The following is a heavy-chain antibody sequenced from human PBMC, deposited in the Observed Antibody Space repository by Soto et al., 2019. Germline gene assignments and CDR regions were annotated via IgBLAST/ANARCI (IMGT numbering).Heavy chain of an antibody. D-gene: IGHD2-2*01. CDR1: GFTFSSYG. Sequence: GGSLRLSCAASGFTFSSYGMHWVRQAPGKGLEWVAVISYDGSNKYYADSVKGRFTISRDNSKNTLYLQMNSLRAEDTAVYYCAKERGCSSTSCYAVYYYYYGMDVWGQGTTVTVSS. V-gene: IGHV3-30*18. CDR2: ISYDGSNK. CDR3: AKERGCSSTSCYAVYYYYYGMDV. J-gene: IGHJ6*02.